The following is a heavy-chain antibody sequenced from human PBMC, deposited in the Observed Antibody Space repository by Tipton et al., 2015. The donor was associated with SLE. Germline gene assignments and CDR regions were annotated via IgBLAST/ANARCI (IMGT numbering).Heavy chain of an antibody. CDR3: ARGGYSSGWYGDYFVY. D-gene: IGHD6-19*01. Sequence: TLSLTCAVSGYSITSGDYWGWIRQPPGKGLEWVGSLYHRGSTYYNPSLKSRVTISLDTSKTQFSLNLRFVTAADTAIYYCARGGYSSGWYGDYFVYCGHGTLFTVSS. CDR2: LYHRGST. CDR1: GYSITSGDY. J-gene: IGHJ4*01. V-gene: IGHV4-38-2*01.